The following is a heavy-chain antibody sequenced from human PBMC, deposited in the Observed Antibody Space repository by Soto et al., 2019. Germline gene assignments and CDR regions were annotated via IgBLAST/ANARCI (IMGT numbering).Heavy chain of an antibody. CDR3: SRGGDSSWIPYYSAVMDV. D-gene: IGHD2-21*02. J-gene: IGHJ6*02. Sequence: SVEVSCNAFGGTFRSYSISLLRQAPAQVLEWMGGIITIFGTANDAQKFQGRVTITADKSTSTAYIELSSLRSEDTAVYYCSRGGDSSWIPYYSAVMDVWGQGTTV. CDR1: GGTFRSYS. V-gene: IGHV1-69*06. CDR2: IITIFGTA.